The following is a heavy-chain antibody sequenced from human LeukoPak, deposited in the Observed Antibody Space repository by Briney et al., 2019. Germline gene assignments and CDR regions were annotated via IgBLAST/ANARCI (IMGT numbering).Heavy chain of an antibody. J-gene: IGHJ4*02. CDR3: AHRRRGGGGLYFDY. Sequence: SGPTLVKPTQTFTLTCNFSGFSLSTSGVGVGWIRRPPGKALDWHALLYWDDDKSYSPSLKSRLTITKDTSKNQVVLTMTNMDPVDTATYYCAHRRRGGGGLYFDYWGQGTLVTVSS. D-gene: IGHD2-8*02. V-gene: IGHV2-5*02. CDR1: GFSLSTSGVG. CDR2: LYWDDDK.